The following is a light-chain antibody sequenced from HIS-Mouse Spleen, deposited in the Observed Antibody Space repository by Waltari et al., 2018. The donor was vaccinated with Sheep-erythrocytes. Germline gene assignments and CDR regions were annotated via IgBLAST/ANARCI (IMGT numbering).Light chain of an antibody. V-gene: IGLV2-23*03. CDR2: EGS. Sequence: QSALTQPASVSGSPGQSITISCTGTSIDVGSYNLVSWYQQHPGKAPKPMIYEGSKRPSGVSNRFSGSKSGNTASLTISGLQAEDEADYYCCSYAGSSTFGVVFGGGTKLTVL. J-gene: IGLJ2*01. CDR3: CSYAGSSTFGVV. CDR1: SIDVGSYNL.